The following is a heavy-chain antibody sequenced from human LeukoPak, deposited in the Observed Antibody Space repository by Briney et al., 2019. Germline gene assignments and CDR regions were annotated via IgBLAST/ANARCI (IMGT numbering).Heavy chain of an antibody. Sequence: GGSLRLSCAASGFTFSSYWMSWVRQAPGKGLEWVANIKQDGSEKYYVDSVKGRFTISRDNAKNSLYLQMNSLRAEDTAVYYCARDLSIAVAGPTYYYYGMDVWGQGTTVTVSS. CDR2: IKQDGSEK. CDR1: GFTFSSYW. D-gene: IGHD6-19*01. V-gene: IGHV3-7*01. J-gene: IGHJ6*02. CDR3: ARDLSIAVAGPTYYYYGMDV.